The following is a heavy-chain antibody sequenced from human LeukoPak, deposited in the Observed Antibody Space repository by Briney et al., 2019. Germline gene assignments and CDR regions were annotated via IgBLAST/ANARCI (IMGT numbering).Heavy chain of an antibody. D-gene: IGHD5-24*01. CDR2: IYSRGDT. CDR1: GFTFSSYG. CDR3: AKDDAWLQYGN. J-gene: IGHJ4*02. Sequence: GGSLRLSCAASGFTFSSYGMTWVRQAPGKGLEWVSLIYSRGDTKYADSVKGRFTISRDNSKGTVYLQMNSLRPEDTAVYYCAKDDAWLQYGNWGRGTLVTVSS. V-gene: IGHV3-23*03.